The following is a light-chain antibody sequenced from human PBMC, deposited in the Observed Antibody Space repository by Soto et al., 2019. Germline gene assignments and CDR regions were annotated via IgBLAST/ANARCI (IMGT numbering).Light chain of an antibody. V-gene: IGKV3-20*01. J-gene: IGKJ1*01. Sequence: IVMTQCPAMLSVSPGERATLSCRASQRVSRNLAWYQQKPGPAPMLLNDDASTRATGIPDRFSGSGSETDFTLTISRLEPEDFTVYYCQQYGSSPPWTFGQGTKVDI. CDR3: QQYGSSPPWT. CDR1: QRVSRN. CDR2: DAS.